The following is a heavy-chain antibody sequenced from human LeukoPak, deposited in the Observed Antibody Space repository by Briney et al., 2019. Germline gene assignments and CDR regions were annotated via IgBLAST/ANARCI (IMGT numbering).Heavy chain of an antibody. CDR3: ARQGLGGGDGSGAFDI. V-gene: IGHV5-51*01. D-gene: IGHD2-21*02. CDR2: VYPGDSDT. J-gene: IGHJ3*02. Sequence: GESLKISCKGSGYSFTTYWIGWVRQMPGKGLEWMGIVYPGDSDTRYSPSFQGHVTMTADKSIGTAYLQWSSLKASDTAMYYCARQGLGGGDGSGAFDIWGQGTMVTVPS. CDR1: GYSFTTYW.